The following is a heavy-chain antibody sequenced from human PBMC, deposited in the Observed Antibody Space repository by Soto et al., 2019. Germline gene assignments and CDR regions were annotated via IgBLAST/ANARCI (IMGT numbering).Heavy chain of an antibody. Sequence: PGGSLRLSCAASGFTFNNYAMTWVRQAPGKGPEWVSAINSGGGTTYYTDSVKARFTISRHSSKNMLYLQMNSLRAEDTAVYYCAKDGGGDSYGYCFDSSGQGTLVTVSS. CDR2: INSGGGTT. CDR1: GFTFNNYA. D-gene: IGHD5-18*01. CDR3: AKDGGGDSYGYCFDS. V-gene: IGHV3-23*01. J-gene: IGHJ4*02.